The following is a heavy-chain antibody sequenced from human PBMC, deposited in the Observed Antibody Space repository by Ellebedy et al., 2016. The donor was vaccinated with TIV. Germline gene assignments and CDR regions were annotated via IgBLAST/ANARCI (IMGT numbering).Heavy chain of an antibody. J-gene: IGHJ6*02. CDR1: GGSFSGYY. V-gene: IGHV4-34*01. CDR3: ARGFDYYGSGSPMGMDV. D-gene: IGHD3-10*01. Sequence: SETLSLXXAVYGGSFSGYYWSWIRQPPGKGLEWIGEIYHSGTTNYNPSLKSRVTISVDTSKNQFSLKLSSVTAADTAVFYCARGFDYYGSGSPMGMDVWGQGTTVTVSS. CDR2: IYHSGTT.